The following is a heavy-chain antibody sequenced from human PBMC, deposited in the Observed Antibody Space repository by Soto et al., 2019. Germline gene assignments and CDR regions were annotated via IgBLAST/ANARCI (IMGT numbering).Heavy chain of an antibody. V-gene: IGHV1-69*13. D-gene: IGHD3-10*01. CDR3: ASDPPRSGSYYTYFDY. J-gene: IGHJ4*02. CDR1: GGTFSSYA. CDR2: IIPIFGTA. Sequence: SVKVSCKASGGTFSSYAISGVREAPGQGLEWMGGIIPIFGTANYAQKFQGRVTITADESTSTAYMELSSLRSEDTAVYYCASDPPRSGSYYTYFDYWGQATLVTVS.